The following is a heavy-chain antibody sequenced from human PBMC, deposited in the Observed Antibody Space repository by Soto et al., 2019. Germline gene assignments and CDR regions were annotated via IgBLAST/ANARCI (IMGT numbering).Heavy chain of an antibody. CDR1: CDSVSSGDYY. D-gene: IGHD3-16*01. CDR3: ARVPIDTYMIYWSDP. Sequence: PSETLSLTCTVSCDSVSSGDYYWTWIRQPPGKGLEWVGHIYFSGRTNYIPSLESRVTISLDTSKNQFSLKLTSVTAADTAVYYCARVPIDTYMIYWSDPWGQGTRVTVSP. J-gene: IGHJ5*02. CDR2: IYFSGRT. V-gene: IGHV4-61*08.